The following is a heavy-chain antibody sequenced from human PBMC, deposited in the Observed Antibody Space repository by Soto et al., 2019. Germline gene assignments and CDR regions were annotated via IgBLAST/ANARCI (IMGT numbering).Heavy chain of an antibody. CDR3: AREGFRGVMSYYGMDV. CDR2: INAGNGNT. V-gene: IGHV1-3*01. CDR1: GYTFTSYA. D-gene: IGHD3-16*01. Sequence: ASVKVSCKASGYTFTSYAMHWVRQAPGQRLEWMGWINAGNGNTKYSQKFQGRVTITRDTSASTAYMELSSLRSEDTAVYYCAREGFRGVMSYYGMDVWGQGTTVTVSS. J-gene: IGHJ6*02.